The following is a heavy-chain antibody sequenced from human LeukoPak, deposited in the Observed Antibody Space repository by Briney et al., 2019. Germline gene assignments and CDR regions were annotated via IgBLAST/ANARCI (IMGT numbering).Heavy chain of an antibody. J-gene: IGHJ6*02. CDR3: ASYGSGSCYDYYYYCGMDV. CDR2: ISAYNGNT. CDR1: GYTFTSYG. D-gene: IGHD3-10*01. V-gene: IGHV1-18*01. Sequence: ASVKVSCKASGYTFTSYGISWVRQAPGQGLEWMGWISAYNGNTNYAQKLQGRVTMTTDTSTSTAYMELRSLRSDDTAVYYCASYGSGSCYDYYYYCGMDVWGQGTTVTVSS.